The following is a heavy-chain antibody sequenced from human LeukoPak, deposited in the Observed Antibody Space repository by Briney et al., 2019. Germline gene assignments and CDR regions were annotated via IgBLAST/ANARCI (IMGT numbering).Heavy chain of an antibody. CDR1: GGSISSSGYS. D-gene: IGHD5-18*01. CDR2: IYYSGST. Sequence: SETLSLTCAVSGGSISSSGYSWSWIRQPPGKGLEWIGYIYYSGSTYYNPSLKSRVTISVDTSKNQFSLKLSSVTAADTAVYYCASGGYGYVSYWGQGTLVTVSS. J-gene: IGHJ4*02. CDR3: ASGGYGYVSY. V-gene: IGHV4-30-4*07.